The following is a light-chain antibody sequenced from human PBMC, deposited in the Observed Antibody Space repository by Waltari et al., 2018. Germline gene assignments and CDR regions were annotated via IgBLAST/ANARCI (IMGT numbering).Light chain of an antibody. V-gene: IGKV3-11*01. CDR2: DAS. CDR1: QTVRSY. CDR3: QQRSNWPYT. J-gene: IGKJ2*01. Sequence: EIVLTQSPATLCLSPGESATLSCRASQTVRSYLAWYQQKPGQAPRLLIFDASSRATGIPAKFSGSGSGTDFTLTVSNLEPEDFAVYYCQQRSNWPYTFGQGTRVEIK.